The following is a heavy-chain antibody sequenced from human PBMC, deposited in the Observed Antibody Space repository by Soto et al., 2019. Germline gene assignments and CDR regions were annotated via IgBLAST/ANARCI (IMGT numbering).Heavy chain of an antibody. CDR2: IHYTGST. J-gene: IGHJ6*02. CDR3: ARDHRSLGDYYGIDV. V-gene: IGHV4-31*03. Sequence: KTSETLSLTCSVSGDSISSSGFYWSWIRQHPGKALEWIGYIHYTGSTSYNPPLKSRLAISLDASKNQFSLSLSSVTSADTAVYYCARDHRSLGDYYGIDVWGQGTTVTVSS. D-gene: IGHD3-10*01. CDR1: GDSISSSGFY.